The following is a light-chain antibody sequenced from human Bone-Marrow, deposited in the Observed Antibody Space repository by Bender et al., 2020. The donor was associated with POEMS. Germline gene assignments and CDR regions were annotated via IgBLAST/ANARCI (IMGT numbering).Light chain of an antibody. CDR2: DVS. CDR1: SGDVGGYKY. CDR3: SSWTGSNTLV. Sequence: QSALTQPASVSGSPGQSITISCTGTSGDVGGYKYVSWYQQHPGKAPKVMIYDVSSRPSGVSNRFSGSKSGNTASLTISGLQAEDEAHYYCSSWTGSNTLVFGGGTKVTVL. J-gene: IGLJ2*01. V-gene: IGLV2-14*03.